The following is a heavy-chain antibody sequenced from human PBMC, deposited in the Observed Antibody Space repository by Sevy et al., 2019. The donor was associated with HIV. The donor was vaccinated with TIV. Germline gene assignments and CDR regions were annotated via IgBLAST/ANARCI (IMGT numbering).Heavy chain of an antibody. CDR2: IKEDGSEK. V-gene: IGHV3-7*01. CDR1: GFTFSGNW. CDR3: ARDAGYCSSTSCYRGDYFDY. Sequence: GESLKISCAASGFTFSGNWMSWVRQAPGKGLEWVADIKEDGSEKYHVDSVKGRFTISRDNAKKSLYLQMNNLRAEDTAVYYCARDAGYCSSTSCYRGDYFDYWGQGTLVTVSS. D-gene: IGHD2-2*02. J-gene: IGHJ4*02.